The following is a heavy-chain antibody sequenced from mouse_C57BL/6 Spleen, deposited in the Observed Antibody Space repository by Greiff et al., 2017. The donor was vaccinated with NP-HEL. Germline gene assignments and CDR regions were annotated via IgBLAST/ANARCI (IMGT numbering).Heavy chain of an antibody. CDR3: ARDGDDGYRTGFAY. CDR1: GFTFSDFY. Sequence: EVMLVESGGGLVQSGRSLRLSCATSGFTFSDFYMEWVRQAPGKGLEWIAASRNKANDYTTEYSASVKGRFIVSRDTSQSILYLQMNALRAEDTAIYYCARDGDDGYRTGFAYWGQGTLVTVSA. D-gene: IGHD2-3*01. J-gene: IGHJ3*01. CDR2: SRNKANDYTT. V-gene: IGHV7-1*01.